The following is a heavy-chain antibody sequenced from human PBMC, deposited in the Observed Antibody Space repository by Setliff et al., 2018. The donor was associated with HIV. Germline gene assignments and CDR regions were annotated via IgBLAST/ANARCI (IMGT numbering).Heavy chain of an antibody. Sequence: GASVKVSCKASGYTFTGYYMHWVRQAPGQGLEWMGRINPNSGGTSYAQKFQGRVTMTRDTSISTAYMELSRLRSDDTAVYYCARDRVAARLYFDYWGQGTLVTVSS. J-gene: IGHJ4*02. CDR2: INPNSGGT. CDR3: ARDRVAARLYFDY. V-gene: IGHV1-2*06. CDR1: GYTFTGYY. D-gene: IGHD6-6*01.